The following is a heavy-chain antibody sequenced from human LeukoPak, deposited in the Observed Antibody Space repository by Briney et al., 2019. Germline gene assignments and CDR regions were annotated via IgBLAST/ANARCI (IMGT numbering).Heavy chain of an antibody. Sequence: GASVKVSCKASGYTFTSYDINWVRQATGQGLEWMGWMNPNSGNTGYAQKFQGRVTITMNTSITTAYMELSSLRSEDTAVYYCARDLSGSQRGGYFDSWGQGTLVTVSS. D-gene: IGHD1-26*01. V-gene: IGHV1-8*03. CDR1: GYTFTSYD. CDR3: ARDLSGSQRGGYFDS. CDR2: MNPNSGNT. J-gene: IGHJ4*02.